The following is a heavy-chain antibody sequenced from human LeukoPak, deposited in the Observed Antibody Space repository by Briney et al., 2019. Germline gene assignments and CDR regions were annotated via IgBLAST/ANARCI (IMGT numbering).Heavy chain of an antibody. J-gene: IGHJ6*02. D-gene: IGHD3-22*01. CDR3: ARVGSYYDSSGYPKSYYYGMDV. CDR1: GGSISSGDYY. Sequence: PSETLSLTCTVSGGSISSGDYYWSWIRQPPGKGLEWIGYIYYSGSTYYNPSLKSRVTISVDTSKNQSSLKLSSVTAADTAVYYCARVGSYYDSSGYPKSYYYGMDVWGQGTTVTVSS. CDR2: IYYSGST. V-gene: IGHV4-30-4*01.